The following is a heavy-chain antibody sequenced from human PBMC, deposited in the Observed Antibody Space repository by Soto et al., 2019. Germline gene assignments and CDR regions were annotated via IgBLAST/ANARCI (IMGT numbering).Heavy chain of an antibody. J-gene: IGHJ3*02. CDR1: EITFVNNG. D-gene: IGHD3-3*01. CDR3: ARDQDDSSDAFDI. CDR2: IKQDGSEK. Sequence: PGGSLELSFAAPEITFVNNGIPWVGRGPGKGLEWVANIKQDGSEKYYVDSVKGRFTISRDNAKNSLYLQMNSLRAEDTAVYYCARDQDDSSDAFDIWGQGTMVTVSS. V-gene: IGHV3-7*01.